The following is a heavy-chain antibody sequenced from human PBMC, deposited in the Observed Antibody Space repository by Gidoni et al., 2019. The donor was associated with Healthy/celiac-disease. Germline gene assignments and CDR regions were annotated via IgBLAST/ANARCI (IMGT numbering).Heavy chain of an antibody. CDR2: ISWNSGSI. J-gene: IGHJ4*02. D-gene: IGHD3-3*01. CDR3: AKEGYDFWSGYWNYFDY. Sequence: EVQLVESGGGLVQPGRSLRLSCAASGFPFDDYAMHWVRQAPGKGLEWVSGISWNSGSIGYADSVKGRFTISRDNAKNSLYLQMNSLRAEDTALYYCAKEGYDFWSGYWNYFDYWGQGTLVTVSS. CDR1: GFPFDDYA. V-gene: IGHV3-9*01.